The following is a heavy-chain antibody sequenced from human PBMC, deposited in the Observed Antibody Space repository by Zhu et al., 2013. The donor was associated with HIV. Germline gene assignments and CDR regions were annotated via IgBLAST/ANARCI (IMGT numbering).Heavy chain of an antibody. CDR3: ARGYWGYSGPLWAYGMDV. CDR2: ISAYNGNT. V-gene: IGHV1-18*01. D-gene: IGHD1-26*01. CDR1: GYTLTNYG. J-gene: IGHJ6*02. Sequence: QVQLVQSGAEVKKPGASVKVSCKASGYTLTNYGITWVRQAPGQGLEWMGWISAYNGNTNYAQKVQGRVTMTTDTSTSTAYMELRSLRSDDTAVYYCARGYWGYSGPLWAYGMDVWGQGDHGHRLL.